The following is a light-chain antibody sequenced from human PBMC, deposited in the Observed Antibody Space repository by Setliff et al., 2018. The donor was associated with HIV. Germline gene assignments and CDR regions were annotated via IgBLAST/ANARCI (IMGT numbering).Light chain of an antibody. V-gene: IGLV2-11*01. J-gene: IGLJ1*01. CDR1: SSDVGSYNF. CDR3: SSFAGRLHV. CDR2: DVT. Sequence: QSALTQPRSVSGSPGQSVTIPCTGTSSDVGSYNFVTWYQQHPGKVPKLIIYDVTRRPSGVPDRFSGSRSGNTASLTISGLQAEEEADYYCSSFAGRLHVFGTGTKVTVL.